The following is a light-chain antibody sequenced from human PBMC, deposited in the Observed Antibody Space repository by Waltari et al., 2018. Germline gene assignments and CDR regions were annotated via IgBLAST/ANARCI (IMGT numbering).Light chain of an antibody. CDR2: AAS. CDR1: QGISSF. V-gene: IGKV1-12*01. Sequence: DIQMTQSPSSVSASIGDRLTITCRASQGISSFLAWYQQKPGKAPRLLIYAASTLQSGVPPRFSGSGSGTDFTLTINNLQPEDFATYFCQQGDSFPYTFGGGTKVDIK. J-gene: IGKJ4*01. CDR3: QQGDSFPYT.